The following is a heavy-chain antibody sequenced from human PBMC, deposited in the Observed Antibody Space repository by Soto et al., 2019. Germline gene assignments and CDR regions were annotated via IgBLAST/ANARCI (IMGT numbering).Heavy chain of an antibody. V-gene: IGHV3-33*01. D-gene: IGHD3-9*01. CDR3: ARDIRSIDYDILTGSFDY. J-gene: IGHJ4*02. Sequence: GGSLRLSCAASGFTFSSYGMHWVRQAPGKGLEWVAVIWYDGSNKYYADSVKGRFTISRDNSKNTLYLQMNSLRAEDTAVYYCARDIRSIDYDILTGSFDYWGQGTLVTVSS. CDR1: GFTFSSYG. CDR2: IWYDGSNK.